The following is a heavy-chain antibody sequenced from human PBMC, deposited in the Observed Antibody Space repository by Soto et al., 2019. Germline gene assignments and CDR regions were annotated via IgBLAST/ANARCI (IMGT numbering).Heavy chain of an antibody. D-gene: IGHD6-25*01. Sequence: GGSLRLSCAASGFTFSSYAMHWVRQAPGKGLEWVAVISYDGSNKYYADSVKGRFTISRDNSKNTLYLQMNSLRAEDTAVYYCARDSGLAPLPFGMDVWGQGTTVTVSS. CDR2: ISYDGSNK. J-gene: IGHJ6*02. CDR1: GFTFSSYA. V-gene: IGHV3-30-3*01. CDR3: ARDSGLAPLPFGMDV.